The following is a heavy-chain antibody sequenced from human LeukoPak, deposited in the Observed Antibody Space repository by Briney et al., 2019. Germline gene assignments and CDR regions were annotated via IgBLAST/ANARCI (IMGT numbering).Heavy chain of an antibody. CDR1: GYTFTSYG. Sequence: ASVKASCKASGYTFTSYGISWVRQAPGQGLEWMGWISAYNGNTNYAQKLQGRVTMTTDTSTSTAYMGLRSLRSDDTAVYYCARARAGSGWSDAAYYFDYWGQGTLVTVSS. J-gene: IGHJ4*02. V-gene: IGHV1-18*04. CDR3: ARARAGSGWSDAAYYFDY. D-gene: IGHD6-19*01. CDR2: ISAYNGNT.